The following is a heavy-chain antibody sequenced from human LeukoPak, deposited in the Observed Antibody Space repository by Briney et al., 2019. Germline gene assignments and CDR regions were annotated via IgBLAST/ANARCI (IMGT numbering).Heavy chain of an antibody. Sequence: PGGSLRLSCAASGFTFSSYAMSWVRQAPGKGLEWFSAISGSGGSTYYADSVKDWFTIARDNSKITLYLQMNSLRAEDTAVYYCATQRYQLLFRWFDPWGQGTLVTVSS. CDR3: ATQRYQLLFRWFDP. CDR2: ISGSGGST. CDR1: GFTFSSYA. D-gene: IGHD2-2*01. V-gene: IGHV3-23*01. J-gene: IGHJ5*02.